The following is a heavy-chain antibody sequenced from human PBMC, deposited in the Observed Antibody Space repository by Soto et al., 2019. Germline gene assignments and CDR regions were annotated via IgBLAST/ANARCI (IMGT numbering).Heavy chain of an antibody. D-gene: IGHD5-12*01. CDR3: TTDPYSAYSGYDYVYYYGMDV. V-gene: IGHV3-15*01. CDR1: VVTGRNAW. J-gene: IGHJ6*02. CDR2: IKSKTDGGTT. Sequence: WWLKISGAACVVTGRNAWMGWVREAPGKGLAWVGRIKSKTDGGTTDYAAPVKGRFTIPRGESKNTLYLQMNSLKTEDTAVYYCTTDPYSAYSGYDYVYYYGMDVWGQGTTFTVPS.